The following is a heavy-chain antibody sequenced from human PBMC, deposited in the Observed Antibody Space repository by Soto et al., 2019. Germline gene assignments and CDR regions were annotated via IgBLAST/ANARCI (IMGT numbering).Heavy chain of an antibody. J-gene: IGHJ4*02. Sequence: PGGSLRLSCAASGFTVSSNYMSWVRQAPGKGLEWVSVIYSGGSTYYADSVKGRFTISRDNSKNTLYLQMNSLRAEDTAVYYCAREGVSGVATPFDYWGQGTLVTVSS. CDR1: GFTVSSNY. CDR2: IYSGGST. V-gene: IGHV3-53*01. D-gene: IGHD3-10*01. CDR3: AREGVSGVATPFDY.